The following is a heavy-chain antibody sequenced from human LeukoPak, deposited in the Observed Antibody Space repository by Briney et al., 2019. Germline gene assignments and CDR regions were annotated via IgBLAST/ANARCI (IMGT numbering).Heavy chain of an antibody. J-gene: IGHJ4*02. CDR3: ARVGMYYYDSSGYYYPNY. CDR2: INPNSGGT. Sequence: ASVKVSCKASGYTFTGYYMHWVRQAPGQGLEWMGWINPNSGGTNYAQKFQGRVTMTRDTSISTAYMELSRLRSDDTAVYYCARVGMYYYDSSGYYYPNYWGQGTLVTVSS. D-gene: IGHD3-22*01. V-gene: IGHV1-2*02. CDR1: GYTFTGYY.